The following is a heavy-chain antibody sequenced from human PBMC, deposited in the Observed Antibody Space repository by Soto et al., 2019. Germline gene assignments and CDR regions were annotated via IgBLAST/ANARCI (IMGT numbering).Heavy chain of an antibody. Sequence: SETLSLTCTVSGGSISSGDYYWSWIRQPPGKGLEWIGYIYYSGSTYYNPSLKSRVTISVDTSKNQFSLKLSSVTAADTAVYYCARGRIAARMWYYYYGMDVWGQGTTVTVSS. V-gene: IGHV4-30-4*01. D-gene: IGHD6-6*01. CDR1: GGSISSGDYY. CDR2: IYYSGST. J-gene: IGHJ6*02. CDR3: ARGRIAARMWYYYYGMDV.